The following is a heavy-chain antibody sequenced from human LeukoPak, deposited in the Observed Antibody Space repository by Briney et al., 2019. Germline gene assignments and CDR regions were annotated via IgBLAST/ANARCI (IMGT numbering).Heavy chain of an antibody. V-gene: IGHV3-23*01. D-gene: IGHD1-1*01. CDR1: GFTFSTYA. J-gene: IGHJ4*02. CDR3: AKERTSEGYFDY. CDR2: LSGSGGSS. Sequence: GGSLRLSCAASGFTFSTYAMSWVREAPGKGLGWVSALSGSGGSSYYADAVRGRFTISRDNSKNTLYLQMNSLRAEDTAVYYCAKERTSEGYFDYWGQGTLVTVSS.